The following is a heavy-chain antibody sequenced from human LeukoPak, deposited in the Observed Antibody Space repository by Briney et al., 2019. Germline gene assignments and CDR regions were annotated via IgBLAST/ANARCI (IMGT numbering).Heavy chain of an antibody. Sequence: SQTLSLTCTVSGDSISSGDYYWSWIRQPAGRGLEWIGRISTSGSTNYNPSLNSRVTMSVHTSKNHFSLKLSSATAADTAVYYCARTGIAAAGYYFDYWGQGTLVTVSS. V-gene: IGHV4-61*02. J-gene: IGHJ4*02. D-gene: IGHD6-13*01. CDR1: GDSISSGDYY. CDR2: ISTSGST. CDR3: ARTGIAAAGYYFDY.